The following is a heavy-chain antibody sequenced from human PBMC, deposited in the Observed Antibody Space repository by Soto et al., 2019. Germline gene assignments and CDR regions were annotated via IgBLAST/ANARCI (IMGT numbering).Heavy chain of an antibody. CDR1: GDSVTSGSYY. CDR2: IYYSGSSGST. CDR3: ASRHISMSLDY. J-gene: IGHJ4*02. D-gene: IGHD2-21*01. V-gene: IGHV4-61*01. Sequence: SETLSLTCNVSGDSVTSGSYYWSWIRQPPGKGLEWIGFIYYSGSSGSTNYSPSLQSRITISVDTSKNQFSLKLSPVTDADTAVYYCASRHISMSLDYWGQGAQVTVSS.